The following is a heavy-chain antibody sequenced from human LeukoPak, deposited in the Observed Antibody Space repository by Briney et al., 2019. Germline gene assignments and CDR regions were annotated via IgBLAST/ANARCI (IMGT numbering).Heavy chain of an antibody. D-gene: IGHD3-22*01. CDR1: GGSISSGGYY. CDR2: IYYSGST. J-gene: IGHJ4*02. V-gene: IGHV4-31*03. Sequence: SQTLSLTCTVSGGSISSGGYYWSWIRQHPGKGLEWIGYIYYSGSTNYNPSLKSRVTMSVDTSKNQFSLNLSSVTAADTAVYYCARYSSGYYFDYWGQGTLVTVSS. CDR3: ARYSSGYYFDY.